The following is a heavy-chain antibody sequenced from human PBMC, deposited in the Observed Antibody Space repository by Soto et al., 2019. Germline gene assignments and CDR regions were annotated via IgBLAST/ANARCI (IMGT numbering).Heavy chain of an antibody. D-gene: IGHD4-17*01. V-gene: IGHV4-38-2*02. J-gene: IGHJ5*02. CDR2: IYHSGST. Sequence: NPSETLSLTXAVSGYSISSGYYWGWIRQPPGKGLEWIGSIYHSGSTYYNPSLKSRVTISVDTSKNQFSLKLSSVTAADTAVYYCARDDYGDYAKPSTPFDPWGQGTLVTVSS. CDR1: GYSISSGYY. CDR3: ARDDYGDYAKPSTPFDP.